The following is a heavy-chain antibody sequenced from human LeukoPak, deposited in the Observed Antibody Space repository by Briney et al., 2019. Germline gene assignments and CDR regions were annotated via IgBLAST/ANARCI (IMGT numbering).Heavy chain of an antibody. V-gene: IGHV4-4*07. D-gene: IGHD2-2*01. CDR3: ARERREQLLPPYTRSVTYFDY. CDR1: GGSISSYY. J-gene: IGHJ4*02. CDR2: IYTSGST. Sequence: PSETLSLTCTVSGGSISSYYWSWIRQPAGKGLEWIGRIYTSGSTYYNPSLKGRVTISIDTSKNQFSLKLSSVTAADTAVYYCARERREQLLPPYTRSVTYFDYWGQGTLVTVSS.